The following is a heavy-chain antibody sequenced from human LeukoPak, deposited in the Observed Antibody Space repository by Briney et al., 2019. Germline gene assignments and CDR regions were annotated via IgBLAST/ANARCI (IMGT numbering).Heavy chain of an antibody. D-gene: IGHD2-15*01. CDR1: GYTFTGYY. V-gene: IGHV1-46*01. Sequence: ASVKVSCKASGYTFTGYYMHWVRQAPGQGLEWMGIINPSAGNTNYAQKFQGRVTMTRDTSTSTVYMDLSSLRSEDTAVYYCAREQSGGTFYYWGQGTLVTVSS. J-gene: IGHJ4*02. CDR2: INPSAGNT. CDR3: AREQSGGTFYY.